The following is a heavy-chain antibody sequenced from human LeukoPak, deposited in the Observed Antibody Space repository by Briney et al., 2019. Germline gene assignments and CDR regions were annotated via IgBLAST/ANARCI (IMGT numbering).Heavy chain of an antibody. CDR2: IYSGGST. Sequence: HPGGSLRLSCAVSGFTVSNSYMSWVRQAPGKGLEWVSAIYSGGSTYHADSVKGRFTISRDNSKNTLYLQMNGLRGEDTAVYYCVGSSSSRDSHYYYMDVWGKGTTVTVSS. V-gene: IGHV3-53*05. CDR3: VGSSSSRDSHYYYMDV. D-gene: IGHD6-6*01. CDR1: GFTVSNSY. J-gene: IGHJ6*03.